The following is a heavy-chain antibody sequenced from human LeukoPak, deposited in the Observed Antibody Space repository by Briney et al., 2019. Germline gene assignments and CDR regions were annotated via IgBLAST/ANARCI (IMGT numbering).Heavy chain of an antibody. CDR3: ARDLSYYDFWSGYYTGYWFDP. CDR1: GGSISSGGYY. CDR2: IYYSGST. J-gene: IGHJ5*02. D-gene: IGHD3-3*01. V-gene: IGHV4-31*03. Sequence: SETLSLTCTVSGGSISSGGYYWSWIRQHPGKGLEWIGYIYYSGSTYYNPSLKSRVTISVDTSKNQFSLKLSSVTAADTAVYYCARDLSYYDFWSGYYTGYWFDPWGQGTLVTVSS.